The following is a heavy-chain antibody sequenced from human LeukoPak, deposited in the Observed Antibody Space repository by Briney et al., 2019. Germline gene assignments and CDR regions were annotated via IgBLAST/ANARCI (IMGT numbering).Heavy chain of an antibody. CDR2: ISSNGGST. Sequence: QPGRSLRLSCAASGFTFSSYAMHWVRQAPGKGLEYVSAISSNGGSTYYANSVKGRFTISRDNSKNTLYLQMGSLRAEDMAVYYCARVGGVYDSSGYYGYWGQGTLVTVSS. D-gene: IGHD3-22*01. V-gene: IGHV3-64*01. J-gene: IGHJ4*02. CDR1: GFTFSSYA. CDR3: ARVGGVYDSSGYYGY.